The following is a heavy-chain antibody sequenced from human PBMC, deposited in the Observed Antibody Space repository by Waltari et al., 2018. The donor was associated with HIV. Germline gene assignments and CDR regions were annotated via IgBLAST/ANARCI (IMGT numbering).Heavy chain of an antibody. V-gene: IGHV3-74*01. CDR2: VNSDETSR. D-gene: IGHD3-3*01. CDR1: GFTFPNSW. Sequence: EVQLVESGGALVQPGGSLRLPCAASGFTFPNSWMHWVRQSPGEGLVWVARVNSDETSRDYADSVKGRFTISRDNAKNTLHLQMNSLRPEDTAVYYCTRETYDFWSGFDYWGQGTLVTVSS. CDR3: TRETYDFWSGFDY. J-gene: IGHJ4*02.